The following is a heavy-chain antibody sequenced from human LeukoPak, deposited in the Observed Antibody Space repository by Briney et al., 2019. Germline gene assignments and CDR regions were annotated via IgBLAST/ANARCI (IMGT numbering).Heavy chain of an antibody. D-gene: IGHD3-10*01. J-gene: IGHJ4*02. CDR1: GFTFSSYS. V-gene: IGHV3-21*01. Sequence: GGSLRLSCADSGFTFSSYSMNWVRQAPGKGLEWVSSISSGSKYIYNADSVKGRFTISRDNAKRSLYLQMNSLRVEDTAVYYCARALYYSYGSMDFWGQGTLVIVSS. CDR3: ARALYYSYGSMDF. CDR2: ISSGSKYI.